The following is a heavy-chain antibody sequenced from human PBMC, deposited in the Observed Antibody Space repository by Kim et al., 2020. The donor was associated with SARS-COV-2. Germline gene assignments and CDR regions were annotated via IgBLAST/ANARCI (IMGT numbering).Heavy chain of an antibody. V-gene: IGHV3-74*01. D-gene: IGHD3-16*01. Sequence: GGSLRLSCAASGFTFSSYWMHWVRQAPGKGLVWVSRINSDGSSTSYADSVKGRFTISRDNAKNTLYLQMNSLRAEDTAVYYCAREPGGGYYYYGMDVWGQGTTGTVSS. CDR2: INSDGSST. CDR3: AREPGGGYYYYGMDV. J-gene: IGHJ6*02. CDR1: GFTFSSYW.